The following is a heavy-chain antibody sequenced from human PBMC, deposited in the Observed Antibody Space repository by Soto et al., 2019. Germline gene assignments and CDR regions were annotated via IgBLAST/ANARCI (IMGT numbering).Heavy chain of an antibody. V-gene: IGHV4-61*01. J-gene: IGHJ4*02. D-gene: IGHD3-16*01. CDR3: ARAPRTGVGGGDY. Sequence: QVQLQESGPGLVKPSETLSLTCTVSGGSVSSGSYYWSWIRQPPGKGLEWIAYIYSSGSTNYNPSLRGRVSISVDPSKNQFSLRLSSVTAAVTAVYYCARAPRTGVGGGDYWGQGTLVTVSS. CDR2: IYSSGST. CDR1: GGSVSSGSYY.